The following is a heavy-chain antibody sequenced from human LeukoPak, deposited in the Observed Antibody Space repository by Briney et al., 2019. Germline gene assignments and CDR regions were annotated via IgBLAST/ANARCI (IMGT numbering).Heavy chain of an antibody. J-gene: IGHJ5*02. Sequence: GGSLRLSCAASGFTFSSYSMNWVRQAPGKGLEWVSSISSSSSYIYYADSVKGRFTISRDNAKNSLYLQMNSLRAEDTAVYYCARGGNHYDFWSGSPWAQGTLVTVSS. CDR2: ISSSSSYI. CDR1: GFTFSSYS. D-gene: IGHD3-3*01. CDR3: ARGGNHYDFWSGSP. V-gene: IGHV3-21*01.